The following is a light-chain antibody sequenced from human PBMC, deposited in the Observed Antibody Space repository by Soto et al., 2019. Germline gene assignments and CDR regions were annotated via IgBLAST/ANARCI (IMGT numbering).Light chain of an antibody. CDR2: AAS. CDR1: QSVSDRY. J-gene: IGKJ5*01. Sequence: EIVLTQSPGTLSLTPGERATLFCRASQSVSDRYLAWYQRKPGQAPRLLIYAASSRATGIPDRFSGSGSGTEFTLTISSLQSEDFAVYYCQQYNNWPPGITFGQGTRLEIK. V-gene: IGKV3D-15*01. CDR3: QQYNNWPPGIT.